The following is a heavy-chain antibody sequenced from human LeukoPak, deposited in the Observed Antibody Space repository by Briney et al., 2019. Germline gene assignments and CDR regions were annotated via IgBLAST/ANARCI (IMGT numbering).Heavy chain of an antibody. J-gene: IGHJ4*02. D-gene: IGHD3-10*01. CDR1: GFTFSSYA. V-gene: IGHV3-21*01. Sequence: GGSLRLSCAASGFTFSSYAMSWVRRAPGKGLEWVSSISSSSSYIYYADSVKGRFTISSDNSRNTLYLQMNSLRIEDTALYYCAKGQSSGAASLRALDSWGQGTLVTVFS. CDR2: ISSSSSYI. CDR3: AKGQSSGAASLRALDS.